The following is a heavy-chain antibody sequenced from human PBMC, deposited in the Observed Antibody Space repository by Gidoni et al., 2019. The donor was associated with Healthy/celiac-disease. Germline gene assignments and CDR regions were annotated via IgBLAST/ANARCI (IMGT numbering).Heavy chain of an antibody. Sequence: QVQLVQSGAEVKKPGASVKVSCKASGYTFTSSGISWVRQAPGQGLEWMGWISAYNGNTNYAQKLQGRVTMTTDTSTSTAYMELRSLRSDDTAVYYCARDYAGHWMSWWVDYYYGMDVWGQGTTVTVSS. J-gene: IGHJ6*02. V-gene: IGHV1-18*01. D-gene: IGHD1-1*01. CDR3: ARDYAGHWMSWWVDYYYGMDV. CDR2: ISAYNGNT. CDR1: GYTFTSSG.